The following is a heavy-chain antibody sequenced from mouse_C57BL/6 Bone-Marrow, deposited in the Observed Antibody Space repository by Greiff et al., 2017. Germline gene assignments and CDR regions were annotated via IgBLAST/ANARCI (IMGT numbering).Heavy chain of an antibody. Sequence: LVEPGAELLKPGASVKFSSTPSGFNINDYFMPWVKQRPEQALRWIGRFDPEDGETKYAPKFQGKATITADTSSNTAYLQLSSLTSEDTAVYYCARGDDGGQGTTLTVSS. V-gene: IGHV14-2*01. J-gene: IGHJ2*01. CDR3: ARGDD. CDR1: GFNINDYF. CDR2: FDPEDGET.